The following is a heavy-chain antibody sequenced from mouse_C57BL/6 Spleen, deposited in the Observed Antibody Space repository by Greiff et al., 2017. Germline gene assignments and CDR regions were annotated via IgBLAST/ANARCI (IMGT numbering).Heavy chain of an antibody. Sequence: VQLQESGAELVKPGASVKLSCTASGYTFTSYCMHWVKQSPGQGLEWIGMIHPNSGSTNYTDKFKSKATMTIDKSSSTAYMQLSNLTSEDSAVYYCARDDYGFAYWGQGTLVTVAA. V-gene: IGHV1-64*01. J-gene: IGHJ3*01. CDR1: GYTFTSYC. D-gene: IGHD2-4*01. CDR2: IHPNSGST. CDR3: ARDDYGFAY.